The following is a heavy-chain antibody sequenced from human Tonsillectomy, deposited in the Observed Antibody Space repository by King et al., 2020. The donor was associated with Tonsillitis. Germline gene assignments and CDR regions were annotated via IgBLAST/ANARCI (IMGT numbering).Heavy chain of an antibody. V-gene: IGHV4-59*01. Sequence: VQLQESGPGLVKPSETLSLTCTVSGGSISSYYWSWIRQPPGKGLEWIGYIYYSERTNYNPSLKSRVTIPKDTSKNQFSLTLSSVTAADPAVYYCARDNSAGAIRWKVFDIWGRGKMVIVSS. J-gene: IGHJ3*02. CDR1: GGSISSYY. D-gene: IGHD1-26*01. CDR3: ARDNSAGAIRWKVFDI. CDR2: IYYSERT.